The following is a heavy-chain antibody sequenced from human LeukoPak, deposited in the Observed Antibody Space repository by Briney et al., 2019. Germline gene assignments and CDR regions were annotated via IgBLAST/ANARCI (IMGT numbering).Heavy chain of an antibody. CDR1: GFTFSTYG. V-gene: IGHV3-30*03. D-gene: IGHD4-17*01. CDR2: ISYDVSNK. CDR3: ARSRTYGDYGRGLDY. J-gene: IGHJ4*02. Sequence: QPGRSLRLSCAASGFTFSTYGMHWVRQAPGKGLEWVAVISYDVSNKYYADSVKGRFTISRDNAKNTLYLQMNSLRAEDTAVYYCARSRTYGDYGRGLDYWGQGTLVTVSS.